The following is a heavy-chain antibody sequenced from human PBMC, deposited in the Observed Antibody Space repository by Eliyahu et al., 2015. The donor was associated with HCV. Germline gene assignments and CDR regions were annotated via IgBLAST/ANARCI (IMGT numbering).Heavy chain of an antibody. CDR2: INHSGST. V-gene: IGHV4-34*01. CDR1: GGSSSGYY. Sequence: QVQLQQWGAGLLKPSETLSLTCAVYGGSSSGYYWSWIRQPPGKGLEWIGEINHSGSTNYNPSLKSRVTISVDTSKNQFSLKLSSVTAADTAVYYCARGLFSGHYYGMDVWGQGTTVTVSS. CDR3: ARGLFSGHYYGMDV. D-gene: IGHD3-10*01. J-gene: IGHJ6*02.